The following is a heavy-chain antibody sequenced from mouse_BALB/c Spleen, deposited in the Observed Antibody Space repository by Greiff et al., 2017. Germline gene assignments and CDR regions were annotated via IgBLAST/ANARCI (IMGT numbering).Heavy chain of an antibody. Sequence: DVQLVESGGGLVQPGGSRKLSCAASGFTFSSFGMHWVRQAPEKGLEWVAYISSGSSTIYYADTVKGRFTISRDNPKNTLFLQMTSLRSEDTAMYYCAREGLRRGLVYWGQGTLVTVSA. V-gene: IGHV5-17*02. D-gene: IGHD2-12*01. J-gene: IGHJ3*01. CDR1: GFTFSSFG. CDR2: ISSGSSTI. CDR3: AREGLRRGLVY.